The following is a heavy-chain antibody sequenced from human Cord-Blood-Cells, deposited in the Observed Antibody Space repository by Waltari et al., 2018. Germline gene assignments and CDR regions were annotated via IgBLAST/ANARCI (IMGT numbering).Heavy chain of an antibody. J-gene: IGHJ3*02. D-gene: IGHD6-6*01. V-gene: IGHV3-7*01. CDR2: IKEDGSEK. CDR1: GFTFSSSW. CDR3: ARIRIVRAFDI. Sequence: EVQLVESGGGLVQPGGSLRLSCAASGFTFSSSWMIWVRQAPGKGMEWVANIKEDGSEKYYVDSVKGRFTISRDNAKNSLYLQMNSLRAEDTAVYYCARIRIVRAFDIWGQGTMVTVSS.